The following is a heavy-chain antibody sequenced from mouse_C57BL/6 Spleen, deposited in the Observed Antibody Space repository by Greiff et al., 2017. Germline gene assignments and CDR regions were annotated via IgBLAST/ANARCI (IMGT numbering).Heavy chain of an antibody. CDR3: ARAIVTTYFDY. V-gene: IGHV1-53*01. CDR1: GYTFTSYW. J-gene: IGHJ2*01. CDR2: INPSNGGT. D-gene: IGHD2-13*01. Sequence: QVQLQQPGTELVKPGASVKLSCKASGYTFTSYWMHWVKQRPGQGLEWIGNINPSNGGTNYNEKFKSKATLTVDKSSSTAYMQLSRLTSDDAAVYYCARAIVTTYFDYWGQGTTLTVSS.